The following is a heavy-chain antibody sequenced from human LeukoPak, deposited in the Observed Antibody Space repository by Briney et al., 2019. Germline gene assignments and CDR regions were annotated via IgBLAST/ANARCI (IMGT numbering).Heavy chain of an antibody. CDR3: ARPTEIVRGAFDI. CDR2: IYPGDSDT. J-gene: IGHJ3*02. V-gene: IGHV5-51*01. CDR1: GYSFTSYW. D-gene: IGHD5-12*01. Sequence: GESLKISRKGSGYSFTSYWIGWVRQMPGKGLEWMGIIYPGDSDTRYSPSFQGQVTISADKSISTAYLQWSSLKASDTAMYYCARPTEIVRGAFDIWGQGTMVTVSS.